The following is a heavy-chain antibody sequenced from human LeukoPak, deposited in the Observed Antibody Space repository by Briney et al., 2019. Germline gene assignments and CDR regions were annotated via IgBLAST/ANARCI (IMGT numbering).Heavy chain of an antibody. CDR1: GFTFSSYG. J-gene: IGHJ4*02. D-gene: IGHD3-22*01. V-gene: IGHV3-30*02. CDR2: IRYDGSNK. Sequence: GSLRLSCAASGFTFSSYGMHWVRQAPGKGLEWVAFIRYDGSNKYYADSVKGRFTISRDNSKNTLYLQMNRLRAEDTAVYYCAKDFSVYNYDSRVLDYWGQGTLVTVSS. CDR3: AKDFSVYNYDSRVLDY.